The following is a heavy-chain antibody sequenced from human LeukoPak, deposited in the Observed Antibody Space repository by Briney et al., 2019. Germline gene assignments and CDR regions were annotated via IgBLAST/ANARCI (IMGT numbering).Heavy chain of an antibody. CDR1: GFTFSGYD. CDR3: ANFGGTLVEY. J-gene: IGHJ4*02. Sequence: GGSLRLSCAASGFTFSGYDMSWVRQGPGTGLEWVSSISGSGGRTYYADSVKGRFTISRDNSKNTLDLQMNSLRTEDTAIYFCANFGGTLVEYWGQGTLVTVSS. V-gene: IGHV3-23*01. D-gene: IGHD3-16*01. CDR2: ISGSGGRT.